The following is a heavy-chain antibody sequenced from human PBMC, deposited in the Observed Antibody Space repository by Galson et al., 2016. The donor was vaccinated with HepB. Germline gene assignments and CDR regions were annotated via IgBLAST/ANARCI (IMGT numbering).Heavy chain of an antibody. CDR1: GDSVTNSHW. CDR3: ARESPLFPGAFDY. Sequence: SETLSLTCAVSGDSVTNSHWWSWVRQPPGKGLEWIGEFYHIGRSNYNPSLKTRVSISVDKSNNQFSLNLMSVTAADTAVYYCARESPLFPGAFDYWGQGTLVTVSS. D-gene: IGHD2-21*01. CDR2: FYHIGRS. J-gene: IGHJ4*02. V-gene: IGHV4-4*02.